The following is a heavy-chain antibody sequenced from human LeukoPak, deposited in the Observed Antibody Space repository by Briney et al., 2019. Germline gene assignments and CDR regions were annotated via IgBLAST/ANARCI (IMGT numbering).Heavy chain of an antibody. CDR3: ARAPPAYYYDSSGYYYFDY. D-gene: IGHD3-22*01. V-gene: IGHV4-30-4*01. J-gene: IGHJ4*02. Sequence: SETLSLTCTVSGGSISSGDYYWSWIRQPPGKGLEWIGYIYYSGSTYYNPSLKSRVTISVDTSKNQFFLKLSSVTAADTAVYYCARAPPAYYYDSSGYYYFDYWGQGTLVTVSS. CDR1: GGSISSGDYY. CDR2: IYYSGST.